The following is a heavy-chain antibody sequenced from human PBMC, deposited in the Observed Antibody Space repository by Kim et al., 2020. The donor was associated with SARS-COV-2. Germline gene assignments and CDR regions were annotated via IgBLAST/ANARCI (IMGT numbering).Heavy chain of an antibody. J-gene: IGHJ4*02. CDR3: ARAQGYSGYDFDY. CDR1: GYTFTSYA. Sequence: ASVKVSCKASGYTFTSYAMHWVRQAPGQGLEWMGWINAGNGNTKYSQKFQGRVTITRDTSASTAYMELSSLRSEDTAVYYCARAQGYSGYDFDYWGQGTLVTVSS. CDR2: INAGNGNT. V-gene: IGHV1-3*01. D-gene: IGHD5-12*01.